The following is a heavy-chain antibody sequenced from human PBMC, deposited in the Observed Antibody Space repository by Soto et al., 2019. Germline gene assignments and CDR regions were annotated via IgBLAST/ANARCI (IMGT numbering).Heavy chain of an antibody. CDR1: GFTFSSYA. J-gene: IGHJ2*01. Sequence: EVQLLESGGGLVQPGGSLRLSCAASGFTFSSYAMSWVRQAPGKGLEWVSAISGSGGSTYYADSVKGRFTISRDNSKNTLYRQMNSLRAEDTAVYYCAKDSGWYLGYWYFDLWGRGTLVTVSS. CDR3: AKDSGWYLGYWYFDL. V-gene: IGHV3-23*01. CDR2: ISGSGGST. D-gene: IGHD6-19*01.